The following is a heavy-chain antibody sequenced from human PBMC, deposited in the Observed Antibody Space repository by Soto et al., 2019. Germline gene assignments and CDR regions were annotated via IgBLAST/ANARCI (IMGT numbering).Heavy chain of an antibody. Sequence: GSLKISCKASGNIFTTYWIEWVRQMPGKGLEWMGIIYPGDSDTRYSPCFQGQVTISAVKSISTAYLHWSSLKASYTAIYYWASHEYSDHDPEDAMAVWGQGTTGTVS. J-gene: IGHJ6*02. CDR2: IYPGDSDT. CDR3: ASHEYSDHDPEDAMAV. V-gene: IGHV5-51*01. D-gene: IGHD5-12*01. CDR1: GNIFTTYW.